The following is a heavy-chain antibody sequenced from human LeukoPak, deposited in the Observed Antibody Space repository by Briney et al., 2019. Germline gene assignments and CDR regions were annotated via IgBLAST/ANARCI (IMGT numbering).Heavy chain of an antibody. V-gene: IGHV3-48*03. D-gene: IGHD3-3*01. CDR1: GFTFSSYE. CDR3: ARDLNRFWSGYYTTPYYGMDV. Sequence: PGGSLRLSCAASGFTFSSYEMNWVRQAPGKGLEWVSYISSSGSTIYYADSVKGRFTISRDNDKTSLYLQMNSLRAEDTAVYYCARDLNRFWSGYYTTPYYGMDVWGRGTTVTVSS. CDR2: ISSSGSTI. J-gene: IGHJ6*02.